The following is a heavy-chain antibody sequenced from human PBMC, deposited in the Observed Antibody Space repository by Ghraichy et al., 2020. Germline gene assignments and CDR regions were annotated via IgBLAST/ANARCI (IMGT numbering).Heavy chain of an antibody. CDR1: GFTFSSYS. Sequence: GESLNISCAASGFTFSSYSMNWVRQAPGKGLEWVSYISSSSSTIYYADSVKGRFTISRDNAKNSLYLQMNSLRDEDTAVYYCARAEGAPNWYFDLWGRGTLVTVSS. CDR2: ISSSSSTI. CDR3: ARAEGAPNWYFDL. J-gene: IGHJ2*01. V-gene: IGHV3-48*02.